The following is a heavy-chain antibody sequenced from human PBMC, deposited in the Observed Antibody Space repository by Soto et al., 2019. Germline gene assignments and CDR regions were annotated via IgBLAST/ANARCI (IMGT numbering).Heavy chain of an antibody. Sequence: QAQLEQSGGEVKKPGSSVKVSCKASRVAFSKFIVTWVRQAPGLGLEWVGGIIPVFGTANYAQKFQGRVTITGDNSTSTPYRGVKNLSPEHTPVYSGGKVGYSGPMGYYSGMDLWGQGTPVTVPS. J-gene: IGHJ6*02. V-gene: IGHV1-69*06. CDR2: IIPVFGTA. CDR3: GKVGYSGPMGYYSGMDL. D-gene: IGHD1-26*01. CDR1: RVAFSKFI.